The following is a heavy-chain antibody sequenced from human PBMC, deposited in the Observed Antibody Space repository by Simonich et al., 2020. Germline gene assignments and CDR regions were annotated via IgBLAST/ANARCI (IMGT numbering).Heavy chain of an antibody. Sequence: QVQLVQSGAEVKKPGASVKVSCKASGYTFTGYYMHWVRQAPGQGLEWMGWINPHSGGTNYAQKLQGRGTMTRDTSISTAYMELSRLRSDDTAVYYCARGRLTGDKGAFDIWGQGTMVTVSS. CDR1: GYTFTGYY. CDR2: INPHSGGT. V-gene: IGHV1-2*02. D-gene: IGHD7-27*01. J-gene: IGHJ3*02. CDR3: ARGRLTGDKGAFDI.